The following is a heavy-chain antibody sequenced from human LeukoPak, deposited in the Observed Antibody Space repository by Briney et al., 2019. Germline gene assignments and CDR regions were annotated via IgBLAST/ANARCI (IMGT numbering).Heavy chain of an antibody. D-gene: IGHD2-15*01. CDR1: GDSVSSNSAA. J-gene: IGHJ6*02. Sequence: SQTLSLTCALSGDSVSSNSAAWNWIRQSPSRGLEWLGRTYYRSKWYNDYAVSVKSRITINPDTSKNQFSLQLNSVTPEDTAVYYCARETYCSGGSCYSNSYYYYGMDVWGQGTTVTVSS. CDR3: ARETYCSGGSCYSNSYYYYGMDV. V-gene: IGHV6-1*01. CDR2: TYYRSKWYN.